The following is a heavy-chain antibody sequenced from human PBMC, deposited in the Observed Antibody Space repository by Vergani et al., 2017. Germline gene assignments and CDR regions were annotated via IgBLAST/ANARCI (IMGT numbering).Heavy chain of an antibody. CDR1: GGSISSSSYY. Sequence: QLQLQESGPGLVKPSETLSLTCTVSGGSISSSSYYWGWIRQPPGKGLEWIGSIYYSGSTYYNPSLKSRVNISVDTSKNQFSLKLSSVTAADTAVYYCARDKEPLYYSYSTNWFDPWGQGTLVTVSS. D-gene: IGHD4-11*01. CDR2: IYYSGST. V-gene: IGHV4-39*07. J-gene: IGHJ5*02. CDR3: ARDKEPLYYSYSTNWFDP.